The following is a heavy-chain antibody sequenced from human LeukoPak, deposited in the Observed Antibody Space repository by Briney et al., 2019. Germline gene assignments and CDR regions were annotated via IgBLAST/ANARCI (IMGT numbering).Heavy chain of an antibody. V-gene: IGHV1-2*02. J-gene: IGHJ5*02. CDR3: ARERGGCGSTSCYGWFDP. CDR1: GYTFTGYY. Sequence: GASVTVSCKASGYTFTGYYMHWVRPAPGQGLEWMGWINPNSGGTNYAQKFQGRVTMTRDTSISTAYMELSRLRSDDTAVYYCARERGGCGSTSCYGWFDPWGQGTLVTVSS. D-gene: IGHD2-2*01. CDR2: INPNSGGT.